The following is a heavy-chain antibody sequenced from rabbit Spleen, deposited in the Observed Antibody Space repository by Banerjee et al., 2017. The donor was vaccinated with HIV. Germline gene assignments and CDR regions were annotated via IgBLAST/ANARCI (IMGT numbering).Heavy chain of an antibody. J-gene: IGHJ3*01. CDR1: GFSLNSDYV. CDR3: VRGASSSGYYSL. D-gene: IGHD1-1*01. Sequence: QEQLVESGGGLFQPGGSLALTCKASGFSLNSDYVMCWVRQAPGKGLEWIGYIDLVFGSTYYANWVNGRFTISSHNAQNTLYLQLNSLTVADTATYFCVRGASSSGYYSLWGQGTLVTVS. V-gene: IGHV1S47*01. CDR2: IDLVFGST.